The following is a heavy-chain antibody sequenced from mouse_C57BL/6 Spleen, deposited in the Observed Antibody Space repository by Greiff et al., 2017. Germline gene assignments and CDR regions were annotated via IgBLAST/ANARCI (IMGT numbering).Heavy chain of an antibody. CDR2: INPSSGYT. Sequence: QVQLKESGAELARPGASVKMSCKASGYTFTSYTMHWVKQRPGQGLEWIGYINPSSGYTKYNQKFKDKATLTADKSSSTAYMQLSSLTSEDSAVYYCAREVSHDYWGQGTTLTVSS. D-gene: IGHD2-13*01. V-gene: IGHV1-4*01. CDR3: AREVSHDY. J-gene: IGHJ2*01. CDR1: GYTFTSYT.